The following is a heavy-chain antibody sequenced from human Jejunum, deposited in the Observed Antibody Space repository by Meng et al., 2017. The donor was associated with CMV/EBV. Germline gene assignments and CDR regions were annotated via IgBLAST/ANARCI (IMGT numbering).Heavy chain of an antibody. Sequence: QAQLQEAGQGLVKPLQTLSLTCNVSGGPITSDNFYWSWTRQPAGKGLEWIGRVHSSGSTNYHPSLKSRVTISIDTSKNHFSLKVTSVTAADTAMYYCARGTIAVAGMNWGQGTLVTVSS. CDR2: VHSSGST. D-gene: IGHD6-19*01. CDR1: GGPITSDNFY. J-gene: IGHJ4*02. CDR3: ARGTIAVAGMN. V-gene: IGHV4-61*02.